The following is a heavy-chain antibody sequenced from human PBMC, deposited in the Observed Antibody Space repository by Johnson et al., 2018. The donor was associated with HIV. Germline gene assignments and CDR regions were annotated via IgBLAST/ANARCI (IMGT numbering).Heavy chain of an antibody. V-gene: IGHV3-33*06. CDR3: AKDKVDTAMVSDAFDI. J-gene: IGHJ3*02. CDR2: IWYDGRNK. Sequence: QVQLVESGGGVVQPGRSLRLSCAASRFTFSSYGMHWVRQAPGQGLEWVAVIWYDGRNKYSADSVKGRFTISRDNSKNTLYLQMNSLRAEGTAVYYCAKDKVDTAMVSDAFDIWGQGTMVTVSS. CDR1: RFTFSSYG. D-gene: IGHD5-18*01.